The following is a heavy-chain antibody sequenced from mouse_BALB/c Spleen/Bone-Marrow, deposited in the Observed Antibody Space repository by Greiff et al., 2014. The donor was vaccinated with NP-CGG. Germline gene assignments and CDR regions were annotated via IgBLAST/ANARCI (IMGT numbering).Heavy chain of an antibody. CDR1: GYTFTSYW. D-gene: IGHD3-1*01. Sequence: QVQLQQSGAELAKPGASVKMSCKASGYTFTSYWMHWVKQRPGQGLEWIGYINPSTGYTEYNQKFKDKATLTADKSSSTAYMQLSSLTSEDSAVYYCARPRGYSGYYAMDYWGQGTSVTVSS. J-gene: IGHJ4*01. CDR2: INPSTGYT. V-gene: IGHV1-7*01. CDR3: ARPRGYSGYYAMDY.